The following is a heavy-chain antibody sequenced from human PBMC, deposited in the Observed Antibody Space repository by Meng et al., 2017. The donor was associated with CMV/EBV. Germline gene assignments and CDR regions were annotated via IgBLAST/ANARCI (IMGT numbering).Heavy chain of an antibody. J-gene: IGHJ4*02. V-gene: IGHV3-74*01. CDR2: INSDGSST. CDR3: ARDKGSTGPPFDY. CDR1: GFTFSSYW. D-gene: IGHD2-2*01. Sequence: AASGFTFSSYWMHWVRQAPGKGLVWVSRINSDGSSTSYADSVKGRFTISRGNAKNTLYLQMNSLRAEDTAVYYCARDKGSTGPPFDYWGQGTLVTVSS.